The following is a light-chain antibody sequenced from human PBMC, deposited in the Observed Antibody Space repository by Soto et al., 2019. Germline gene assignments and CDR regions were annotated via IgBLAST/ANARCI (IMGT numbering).Light chain of an antibody. Sequence: QSALTSPASVAGPLAQAITLSGTGTKNDVGGCNYFSWYHKFPAAHPRLAIYDVSHRPSGVSDRLSGSRSVNTASLPISGLQPEDEADYYCTSFTGRNTPYVLGPGTKVPVL. CDR3: TSFTGRNTPYV. CDR1: KNDVGGCNY. CDR2: DVS. V-gene: IGLV2-14*03. J-gene: IGLJ1*01.